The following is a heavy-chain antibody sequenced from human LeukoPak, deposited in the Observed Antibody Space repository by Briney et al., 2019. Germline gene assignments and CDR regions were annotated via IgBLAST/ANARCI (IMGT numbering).Heavy chain of an antibody. CDR2: INHSGYT. V-gene: IGHV4-34*01. Sequence: PSETLSLTCAVYGGSFSDYYWSWIRQPPGKGLEWIGEINHSGYTNYNPSLGSRVTISVETSKNQFSLTLSSAAAADTAMYCCARGLRIVVVPTTGTTPPNWFDPWGQGALVTVSS. CDR3: ARGLRIVVVPTTGTTPPNWFDP. D-gene: IGHD2-2*01. J-gene: IGHJ5*02. CDR1: GGSFSDYY.